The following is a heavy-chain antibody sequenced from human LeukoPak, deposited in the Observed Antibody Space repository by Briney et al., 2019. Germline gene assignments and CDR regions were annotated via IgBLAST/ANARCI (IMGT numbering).Heavy chain of an antibody. J-gene: IGHJ4*02. CDR1: GGSFSGYY. CDR3: ARRGGDF. CDR2: INHSGGT. Sequence: SETLSVTCAVYGGSFSGYYWSWIRQPPGKGLEWIGEINHSGGTNYNPSLKSRVTISVDTSKNQFSLKLSSVTAADTAVYYCARRGGDFWGQGTLVTVSS. D-gene: IGHD4-23*01. V-gene: IGHV4-34*01.